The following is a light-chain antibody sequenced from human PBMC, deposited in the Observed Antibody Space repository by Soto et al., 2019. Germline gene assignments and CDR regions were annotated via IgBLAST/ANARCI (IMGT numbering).Light chain of an antibody. CDR3: TSYATKSILI. V-gene: IGLV2-14*01. Sequence: QSALTQPASVSGSPGQSITISCTGTSSDVGGYNYVSWYQQHPGKAPKLMIYEVTNRPPGVSDRFSGSKSGNTASLTISGLRAEDEADYHCTSYATKSILIFGVGTKLTVL. J-gene: IGLJ2*01. CDR1: SSDVGGYNY. CDR2: EVT.